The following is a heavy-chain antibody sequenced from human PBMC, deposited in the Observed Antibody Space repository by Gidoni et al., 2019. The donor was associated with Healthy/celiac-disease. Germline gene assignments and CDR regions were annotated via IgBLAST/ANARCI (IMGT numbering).Heavy chain of an antibody. CDR2: ISYDGSNK. CDR1: GFTFSSYG. D-gene: IGHD2-2*01. J-gene: IGHJ4*02. Sequence: QVQLVESGGGVVQPGRSLRLSCSASGFTFSSYGMHWVRQAPGKGLEWVAVISYDGSNKYYADSVKGRFTISRDNSKNTLYLQMNSLRAEDTAVYYCAKDPDIVVVPAPPQSWGQGTLVTVSS. V-gene: IGHV3-30*18. CDR3: AKDPDIVVVPAPPQS.